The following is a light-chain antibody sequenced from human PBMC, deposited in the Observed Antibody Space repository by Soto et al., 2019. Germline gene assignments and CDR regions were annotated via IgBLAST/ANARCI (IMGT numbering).Light chain of an antibody. CDR1: MRDVGAYNL. V-gene: IGLV2-14*01. Sequence: QSALTQPASVSGSAGQSITISCSGTMRDVGAYNLVSWYQQHPGTAPKLIIYEVRNRPSGISSRFSGSRSGNTASLTISGLHSEDEGDYDCSAYTARSTLVFGGGTQLTVL. CDR2: EVR. J-gene: IGLJ3*02. CDR3: SAYTARSTLV.